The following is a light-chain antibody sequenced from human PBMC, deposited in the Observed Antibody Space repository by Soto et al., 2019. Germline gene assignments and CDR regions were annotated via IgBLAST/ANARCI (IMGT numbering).Light chain of an antibody. V-gene: IGKV3-11*01. CDR3: QQRSNWLPAT. Sequence: EIVLTQSPATLSLSPGERATLSCRASQSVSSYLAWYQQKPGQTPRLLIYDASNRATGIPARFSGSGSGTDFTLTISSLEPEDFAVDYWQQRSNWLPATFGQGTRLEIK. J-gene: IGKJ5*01. CDR2: DAS. CDR1: QSVSSY.